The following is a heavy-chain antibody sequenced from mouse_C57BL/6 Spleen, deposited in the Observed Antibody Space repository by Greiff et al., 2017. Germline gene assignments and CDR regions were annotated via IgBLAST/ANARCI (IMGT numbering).Heavy chain of an antibody. J-gene: IGHJ2*01. D-gene: IGHD2-10*01. CDR3: ARKGAYPYYFDY. V-gene: IGHV1-69*01. Sequence: VQLQQPGAELVMPGASVKLSCKASGYTFTSYWMHWVKQRPGQGLEWIGEIDPSDSYTNYNQKFKGKSTLTVDKSSSTAYMQLSSLTSEDSAVYYCARKGAYPYYFDYWGQGTTLTVSS. CDR1: GYTFTSYW. CDR2: IDPSDSYT.